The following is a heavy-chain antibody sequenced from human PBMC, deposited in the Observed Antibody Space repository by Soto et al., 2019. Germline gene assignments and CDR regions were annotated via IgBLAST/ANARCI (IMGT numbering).Heavy chain of an antibody. Sequence: KTSETLSLTCTVSGGSISSYYWSWIRQPPGKGLEWIGYIYYSGSTNYNPSLKSRVTISVDTSKKQFSLKLTSVTAADAAVYYCARESRAVTTMIDYWGQGSLVTVSS. D-gene: IGHD4-17*01. CDR1: GGSISSYY. CDR2: IYYSGST. J-gene: IGHJ4*02. V-gene: IGHV4-59*01. CDR3: ARESRAVTTMIDY.